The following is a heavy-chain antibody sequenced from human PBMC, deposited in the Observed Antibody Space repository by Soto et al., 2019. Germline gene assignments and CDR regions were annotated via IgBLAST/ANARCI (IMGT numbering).Heavy chain of an antibody. CDR2: IYYSGNT. CDR3: ARERRAARGNAWFAP. V-gene: IGHV4-31*03. J-gene: IGHJ5*02. D-gene: IGHD6-13*01. CDR1: GGSITSAGYY. Sequence: QVQLQELGPGLVKPSQNLSLTCTLSGGSITSAGYYWSWIRQHPGKGLAWIGYIYYSGNTFYTPSLQGRTNISITTSKNRFSLKMTSVTAADTAVYYCARERRAARGNAWFAPWGQGTLVTVSS.